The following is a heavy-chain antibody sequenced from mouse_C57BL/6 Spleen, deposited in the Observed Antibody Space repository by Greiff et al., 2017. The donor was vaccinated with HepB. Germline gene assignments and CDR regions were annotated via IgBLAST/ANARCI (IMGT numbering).Heavy chain of an antibody. CDR2: ISYDGSN. D-gene: IGHD1-1*01. J-gene: IGHJ2*01. CDR3: ASFITTVVATSFDY. Sequence: EVQLQESGPGLVKPSQSLSLTCSVTGYSITSGYYWNWIRQFPGNKLEWMGYISYDGSNNYNPSLKNRISITRDTSKNQFFLKLNSVTTEDTATYYCASFITTVVATSFDYWGQGTTLTVSS. CDR1: GYSITSGYY. V-gene: IGHV3-6*01.